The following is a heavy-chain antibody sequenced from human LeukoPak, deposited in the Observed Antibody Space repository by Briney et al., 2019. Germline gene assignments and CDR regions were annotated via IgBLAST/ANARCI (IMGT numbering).Heavy chain of an antibody. CDR1: GFTFSSYG. V-gene: IGHV3-30*02. CDR3: AKAGKRYCSSTSCYGGHFQH. CDR2: IRYDGSNK. Sequence: GGSLRLSCAASGFTFSSYGMHWVRQAPGKGLEWEAFIRYDGSNKYYADSVKGRFTISRDNSKNTLYLQMNSLRAEDTAVYYCAKAGKRYCSSTSCYGGHFQHWGQGTLVTVSS. J-gene: IGHJ1*01. D-gene: IGHD2-2*01.